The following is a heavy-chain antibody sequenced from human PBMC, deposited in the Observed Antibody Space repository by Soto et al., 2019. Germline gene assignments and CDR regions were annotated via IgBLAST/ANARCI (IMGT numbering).Heavy chain of an antibody. CDR3: AKPPDYNWNDY. Sequence: GSLRLSCAASGFTFSNYAMNWVRQAPGKGLEWISAVSGSGGSTYYADSVKGRFTISRDNSKDTLYLQMNNLRAEDTAVYYCAKPPDYNWNDYWGQGTLVTVSS. J-gene: IGHJ4*02. CDR1: GFTFSNYA. CDR2: VSGSGGST. D-gene: IGHD1-20*01. V-gene: IGHV3-23*01.